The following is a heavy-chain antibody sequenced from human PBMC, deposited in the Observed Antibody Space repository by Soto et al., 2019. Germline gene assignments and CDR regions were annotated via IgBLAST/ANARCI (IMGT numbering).Heavy chain of an antibody. Sequence: GGSLRLSCAASGFTFSSYAMSWVRQAPGKGLEWVSAISGSGGSTYYADSVKGRFTISRDNSKNTLYLQMNSLRAEDTAVYYCAGGDDYIWGSYRFAYWGQGTLVTVSS. CDR2: ISGSGGST. V-gene: IGHV3-23*01. D-gene: IGHD3-16*02. CDR1: GFTFSSYA. CDR3: AGGDDYIWGSYRFAY. J-gene: IGHJ4*02.